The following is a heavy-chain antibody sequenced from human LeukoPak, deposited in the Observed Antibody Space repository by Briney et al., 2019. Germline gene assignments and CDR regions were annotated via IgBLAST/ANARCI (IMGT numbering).Heavy chain of an antibody. V-gene: IGHV1-8*01. CDR2: MNPNSGNT. J-gene: IGHJ3*02. CDR3: ARDLGYSSSWSDAFDI. Sequence: ASVKVSCKASGYTFTSYDINWVRQATGQGLEWMGWMNPNSGNTGYAQKFQGRVTITTDESTSTAYMELSSLRSEDTAVYYCARDLGYSSSWSDAFDIWGQGTMVTVSS. D-gene: IGHD6-13*01. CDR1: GYTFTSYD.